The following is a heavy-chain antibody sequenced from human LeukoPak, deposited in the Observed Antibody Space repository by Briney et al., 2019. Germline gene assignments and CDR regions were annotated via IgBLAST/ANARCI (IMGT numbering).Heavy chain of an antibody. Sequence: GGSLRLSCAASGFTVSSNYLSWVRQAPGKGLEWVSTIYTGGNTYYAASVKGRFTISRDFSKNTVFLHMNSLRAEDTAMYYCARGDDSGYYDYFDYWGQGALVTVSS. CDR2: IYTGGNT. J-gene: IGHJ4*02. CDR3: ARGDDSGYYDYFDY. CDR1: GFTVSSNY. D-gene: IGHD3-22*01. V-gene: IGHV3-53*01.